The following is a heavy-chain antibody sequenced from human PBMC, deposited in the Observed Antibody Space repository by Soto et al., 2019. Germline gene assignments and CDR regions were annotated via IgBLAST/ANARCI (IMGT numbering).Heavy chain of an antibody. D-gene: IGHD5-18*01. CDR2: INPNSGGT. Sequence: GASVKVSCKASGYTFTGYYMHWVRQAPGQGLEWMGWINPNSGGTNYAQKFQGWVTMTRDTSISTAYMELSRLRSDDTAVYYCARGVDTAVYYYYYGMDVWGQGTTVTVSS. CDR3: ARGVDTAVYYYYYGMDV. CDR1: GYTFTGYY. V-gene: IGHV1-2*04. J-gene: IGHJ6*02.